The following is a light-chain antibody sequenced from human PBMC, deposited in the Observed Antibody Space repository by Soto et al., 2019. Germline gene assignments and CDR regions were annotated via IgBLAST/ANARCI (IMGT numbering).Light chain of an antibody. Sequence: VTQYTSTLAASVGGRVTTACRASQSISNWLAWYQQKPGKAPKLLIYAASSLQSGVPSRFSGSGSGTDFTLTISSLQPEDFATYYCQQSYSTPTFGGGTNVDNK. CDR2: AAS. CDR3: QQSYSTPT. CDR1: QSISNW. V-gene: IGKV1-39*01. J-gene: IGKJ4*01.